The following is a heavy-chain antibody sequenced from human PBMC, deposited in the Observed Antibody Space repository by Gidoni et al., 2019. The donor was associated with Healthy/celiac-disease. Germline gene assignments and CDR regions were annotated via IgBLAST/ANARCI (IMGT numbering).Heavy chain of an antibody. J-gene: IGHJ3*02. V-gene: IGHV1-46*01. D-gene: IGHD1-26*01. CDR3: ARYPSLGPSGSYYRRAFDI. CDR2: INPSGGST. CDR1: GYTFTSYY. Sequence: QVQLVQSGAEVKKPGASVKVSCKASGYTFTSYYMHWVRQAPGQGLEWMGIINPSGGSTSYAQKFQGRVTMTRDTSTSTVYMELSSLRSEDTAVYYCARYPSLGPSGSYYRRAFDIWGQGTMVTVSS.